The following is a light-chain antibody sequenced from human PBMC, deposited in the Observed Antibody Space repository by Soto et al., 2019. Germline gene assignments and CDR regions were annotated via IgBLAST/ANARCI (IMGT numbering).Light chain of an antibody. CDR2: DAS. V-gene: IGKV1-39*01. CDR3: QQYTNTNNPWM. CDR1: QSISSY. J-gene: IGKJ1*01. Sequence: DIQMTQYPSSLSASVGDRVTITCRASQSISSYLNWYHQKPGKAPKLLVYDASTLQSGVASRFSGSGSGTEFTLIISGLQPDDSATYYCQQYTNTNNPWMFGQGTKVDI.